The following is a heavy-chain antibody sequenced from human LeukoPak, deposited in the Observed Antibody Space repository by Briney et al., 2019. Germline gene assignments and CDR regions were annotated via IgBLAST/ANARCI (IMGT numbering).Heavy chain of an antibody. V-gene: IGHV4-59*01. D-gene: IGHD5-18*01. J-gene: IGHJ3*02. CDR1: GGSISSYY. CDR3: ACGYSYGDDAFDI. CDR2: IYYSGST. Sequence: PSETLSLTCTVSGGSISSYYWSWIRQPPGKGLEWIGYIYYSGSTNYNPSLKSRVTISVDTSKNQFSLKLSSVTAADTAVYYCACGYSYGDDAFDIWGQGTMVTVPS.